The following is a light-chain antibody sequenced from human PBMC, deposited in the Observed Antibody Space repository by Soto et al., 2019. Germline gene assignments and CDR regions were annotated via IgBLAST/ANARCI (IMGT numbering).Light chain of an antibody. CDR2: DAS. V-gene: IGKV1-5*01. Sequence: DIPMTQSPSTLSVSVGDRVTITCRASQSISSWLAWYQQKPGKAPKLLIYDASSLESGVPSRFSGSGSGTEFTLTISSLQPDDFATYYCQQYNSYRTFGQGTKVEIK. CDR1: QSISSW. J-gene: IGKJ1*01. CDR3: QQYNSYRT.